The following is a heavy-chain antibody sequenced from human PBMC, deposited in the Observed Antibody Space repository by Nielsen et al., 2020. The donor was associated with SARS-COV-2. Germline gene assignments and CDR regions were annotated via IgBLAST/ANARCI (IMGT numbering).Heavy chain of an antibody. CDR1: GYTFTSYY. V-gene: IGHV1-46*01. D-gene: IGHD2-2*01. CDR2: INPSGGST. J-gene: IGHJ4*02. CDR3: ARHIVVVPAAFDY. Sequence: ASVKVSCKASGYTFTSYYMHWVRQAPGQGLEWMGIINPSGGSTSYAQKLQGRVTMTTDTSTSTAYMELRSLRSDDTAVYYCARHIVVVPAAFDYWGQGTLVTVSS.